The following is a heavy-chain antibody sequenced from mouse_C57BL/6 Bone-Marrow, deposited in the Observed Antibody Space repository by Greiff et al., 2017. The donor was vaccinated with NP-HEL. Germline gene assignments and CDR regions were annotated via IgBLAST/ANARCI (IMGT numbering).Heavy chain of an antibody. CDR3: ANGDY. V-gene: IGHV1-50*01. CDR2: IDPSDSYT. CDR1: GSTFTSYW. J-gene: IGHJ2*01. Sequence: VQLQQPGAELVKPGASVKLSCKASGSTFTSYWMQWVKQRPGQGLEWIGEIDPSDSYTNYNQKFKGKATLTVDTSSSTAYMQLSSLTSEDSAVYYCANGDYWGQGTTLTVSS.